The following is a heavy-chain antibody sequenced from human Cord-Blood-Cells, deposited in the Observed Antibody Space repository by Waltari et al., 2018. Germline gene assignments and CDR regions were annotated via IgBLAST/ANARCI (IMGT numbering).Heavy chain of an antibody. Sequence: QLQLQESGPGLVKPSETLSLTCTVSGGSISSSRYYWGWIRQPPGKGLEWIGSIYYSGSTYYNPSLKRRVTISVDTAKNQFSLKLSSVTAADTAVYYCARGRIFGVVIEGWFDPWGQGTLVTVSS. CDR1: GGSISSSRYY. J-gene: IGHJ5*02. CDR3: ARGRIFGVVIEGWFDP. CDR2: IYYSGST. V-gene: IGHV4-39*01. D-gene: IGHD3-3*01.